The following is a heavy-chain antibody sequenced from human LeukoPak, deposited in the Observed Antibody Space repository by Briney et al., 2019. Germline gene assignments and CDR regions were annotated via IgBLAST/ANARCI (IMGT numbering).Heavy chain of an antibody. CDR2: IHPSGML. D-gene: IGHD3-22*01. V-gene: IGHV4-31*03. Sequence: PSETLSLTCTASGASFNSDDQYWNWIRQSPGKGLEWIGSIHPSGMLYNNPSLESRVTMSRDMSKSQFSLNLNSVTAADTAVYFCSRGLDSRKLGYWGQGILVTVSS. CDR3: SRGLDSRKLGY. J-gene: IGHJ4*02. CDR1: GASFNSDDQY.